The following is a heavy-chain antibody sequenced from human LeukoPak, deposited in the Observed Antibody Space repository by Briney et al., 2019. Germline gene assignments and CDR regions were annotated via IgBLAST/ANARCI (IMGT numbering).Heavy chain of an antibody. CDR1: TFTFWNSW. CDR2: IKQDGSEK. V-gene: IGHV3-7*01. D-gene: IGHD2-15*01. Sequence: PGGSLRLSCAASTFTFWNSWMSWVRQAPGKWLEWVATIKQDGSEKFYVDSVKGRFTISRDNAKKSLSLQMNSLGAEDTAVYYCARYSLTYAFDIWGQGTMVIVSS. CDR3: ARYSLTYAFDI. J-gene: IGHJ3*02.